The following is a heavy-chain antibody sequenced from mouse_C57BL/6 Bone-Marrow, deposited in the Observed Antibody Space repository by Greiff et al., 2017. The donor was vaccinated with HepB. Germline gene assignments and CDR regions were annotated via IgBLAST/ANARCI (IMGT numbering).Heavy chain of an antibody. J-gene: IGHJ4*01. V-gene: IGHV7-1*01. CDR1: GFTFSDFY. D-gene: IGHD3-3*01. Sequence: EVQLVESGGGLVQSGRSLRLSCATSGFTFSDFYMEWVRQAPGKGLEWIAASRNKANDYTTEYSASVKGRFIVSRDTSQSILYLQMNALRAEDTAIYYCARDAGCYAMDYWGQGTSVTVSS. CDR2: SRNKANDYTT. CDR3: ARDAGCYAMDY.